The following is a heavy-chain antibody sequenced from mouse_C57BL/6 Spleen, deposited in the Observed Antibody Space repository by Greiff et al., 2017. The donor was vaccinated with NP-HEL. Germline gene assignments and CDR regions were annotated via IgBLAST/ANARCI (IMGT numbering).Heavy chain of an antibody. V-gene: IGHV7-3*01. CDR2: IRNKANGYTT. CDR1: GFTFTDYY. CDR3: ARSQGDYYAMDY. J-gene: IGHJ4*01. Sequence: EVHLVESGGGLVQPGGSLSLSCAASGFTFTDYYMSWVRQPPGKALEWLGFIRNKANGYTTEYSASVKGRFTISRDNSQSILYLQMNALRAEDSATYYCARSQGDYYAMDYWGQGTSVTVSS.